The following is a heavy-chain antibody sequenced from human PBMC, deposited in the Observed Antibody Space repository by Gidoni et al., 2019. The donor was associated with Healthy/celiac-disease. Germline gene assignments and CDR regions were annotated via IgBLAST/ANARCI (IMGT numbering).Heavy chain of an antibody. CDR1: GGSFSGYY. CDR2: INHSGST. V-gene: IGHV4-34*01. J-gene: IGHJ6*03. Sequence: QVQLQQWVAGLLKPSETLSLPCAVYGGSFSGYYWSWIRQPPGKGLEWIGEINHSGSTNYNPARKSRGTIAGDTSKNQFSLKLSSVTAADTAVYYWARGYYGSGSYPYYYYYYMDVWGKGTTVTVSS. D-gene: IGHD3-10*01. CDR3: ARGYYGSGSYPYYYYYYMDV.